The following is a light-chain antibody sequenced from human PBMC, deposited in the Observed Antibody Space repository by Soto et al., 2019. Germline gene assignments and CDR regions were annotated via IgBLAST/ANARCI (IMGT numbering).Light chain of an antibody. CDR1: QTIYTW. CDR2: DAS. Sequence: DIQMTQSPSTLSTSVGDRVTITCRASQTIYTWLAWYQQKPGRAPKLLIYDASTLESWVPSRFSGSGSGTKFTLTIASLQPDDFATYYCQQYNSYSEAFGQGTKVDNK. CDR3: QQYNSYSEA. V-gene: IGKV1-5*01. J-gene: IGKJ1*01.